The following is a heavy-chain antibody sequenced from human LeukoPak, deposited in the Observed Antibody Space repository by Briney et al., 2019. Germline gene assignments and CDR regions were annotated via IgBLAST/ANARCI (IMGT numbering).Heavy chain of an antibody. CDR3: ARVPSSGWTLFDY. Sequence: SETLSLTCTVSGGSISSSSYYWGWIRQPPGKGLEWIGSIYYSGSTYYNPSLKSRVTISVDTSKNQFSLKLSSVTAADTAVYYCARVPSSGWTLFDYWGQGTLVTVSS. V-gene: IGHV4-39*07. CDR1: GGSISSSSYY. J-gene: IGHJ4*02. CDR2: IYYSGST. D-gene: IGHD6-19*01.